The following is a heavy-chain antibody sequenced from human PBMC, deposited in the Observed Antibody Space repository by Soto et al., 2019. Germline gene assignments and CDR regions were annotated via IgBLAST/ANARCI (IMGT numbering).Heavy chain of an antibody. J-gene: IGHJ6*03. CDR1: GFTFSSYG. CDR3: ARDYCSSTSCLGDMDV. Sequence: GGSLRLSCAASGFTFSSYGMDWVRQAPGKGLEWVAVIWYDGSNKYYADSVKGRFTISRDNSKNTLYLQMNSLRAEDTAVYYCARDYCSSTSCLGDMDVWGKGTTVTVSS. CDR2: IWYDGSNK. V-gene: IGHV3-33*01. D-gene: IGHD2-2*01.